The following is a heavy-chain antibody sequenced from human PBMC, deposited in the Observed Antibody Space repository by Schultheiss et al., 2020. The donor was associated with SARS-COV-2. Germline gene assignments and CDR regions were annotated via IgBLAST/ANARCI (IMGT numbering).Heavy chain of an antibody. V-gene: IGHV4-4*07. J-gene: IGHJ5*02. Sequence: SETLSLTCTVSGGSISSYYWSWIRQPAVKGLEWIGRIYTSGSTNYNPSLKSRVTMSVDTSKNQFSLKLSSVTAADTAVYYCARSIAARPVCWFDPWGQGTLVTVSS. D-gene: IGHD6-6*01. CDR1: GGSISSYY. CDR2: IYTSGST. CDR3: ARSIAARPVCWFDP.